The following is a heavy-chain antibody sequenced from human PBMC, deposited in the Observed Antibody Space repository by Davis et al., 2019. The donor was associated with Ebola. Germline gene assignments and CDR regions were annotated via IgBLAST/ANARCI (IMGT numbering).Heavy chain of an antibody. J-gene: IGHJ4*02. CDR2: ISGSGGSI. D-gene: IGHD1-1*01. Sequence: GGSLRLSCAASGFSFSIFAMTWVRQAPGKGLEWVSGISGSGGSIYYADSVKGRFTISRDSSKNTLYLQMNSLRAEDTAVYYCARDFDRVRTWGQGTLVTVSS. V-gene: IGHV3-23*01. CDR1: GFSFSIFA. CDR3: ARDFDRVRT.